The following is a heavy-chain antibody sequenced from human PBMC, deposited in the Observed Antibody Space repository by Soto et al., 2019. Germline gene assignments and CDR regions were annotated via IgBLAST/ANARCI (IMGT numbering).Heavy chain of an antibody. CDR3: ARELKDYSFYYFDY. CDR2: IIPILGIA. CDR1: GGTFSIYT. D-gene: IGHD4-4*01. V-gene: IGHV1-69*04. J-gene: IGHJ4*02. Sequence: SVKVSCKASGGTFSIYTISWVRQAPGQGLEWMGRIIPILGIANYAQKFQGRVTITADKSTSTAYMELSSLRSEDTAVYYCARELKDYSFYYFDYWGQGTLVTVSS.